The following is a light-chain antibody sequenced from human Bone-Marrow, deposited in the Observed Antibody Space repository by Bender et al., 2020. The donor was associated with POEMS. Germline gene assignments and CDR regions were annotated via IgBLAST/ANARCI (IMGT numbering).Light chain of an antibody. V-gene: IGLV2-14*03. CDR1: SSDVGANNY. Sequence: QSALTQPASVSGSPGQSITISCTGTSSDVGANNYVSWYQQHPGKAPKLMIYDVTLRPSGVSDRFSGSKSVNTASLTISGLQAEDEADYYCSSFTSGSTLLFGGGTKLTVL. CDR3: SSFTSGSTLL. J-gene: IGLJ2*01. CDR2: DVT.